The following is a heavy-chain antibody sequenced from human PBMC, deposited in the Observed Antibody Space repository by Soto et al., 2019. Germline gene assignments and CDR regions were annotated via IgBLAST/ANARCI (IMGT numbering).Heavy chain of an antibody. CDR2: VNSDGSII. Sequence: VHLVESGGGVVQPGGSLRLSCAASGFNFSNDCMHWVRQAPGKGLVWVSHVNSDGSIITYADSVKGRFTISRDNAKNPVYVQTTRLKVEETAVDSSTRNQAYGTAVWGQGTLVTVSS. CDR1: GFNFSNDC. V-gene: IGHV3-74*01. CDR3: TRNQAYGTAV. D-gene: IGHD2-21*02. J-gene: IGHJ4*02.